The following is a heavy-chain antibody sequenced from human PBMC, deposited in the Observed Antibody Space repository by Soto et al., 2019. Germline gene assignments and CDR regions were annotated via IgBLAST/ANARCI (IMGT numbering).Heavy chain of an antibody. J-gene: IGHJ4*02. D-gene: IGHD6-19*01. Sequence: PGGSLRLSCAASGFTFSSYAIHWVRQAPGKGLEWVAIIWFDGSNKYYADSVKARFSISRDNSKNTLFLQMDSLRAEDTAVYYCARGQLPADTTYFDFWGQGTLVTVSS. CDR3: ARGQLPADTTYFDF. CDR2: IWFDGSNK. CDR1: GFTFSSYA. V-gene: IGHV3-33*01.